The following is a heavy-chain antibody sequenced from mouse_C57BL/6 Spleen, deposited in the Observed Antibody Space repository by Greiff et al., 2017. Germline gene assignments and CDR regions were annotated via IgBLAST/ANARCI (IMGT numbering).Heavy chain of an antibody. V-gene: IGHV1-69*01. Sequence: QVQLQQPGAELVMPGASVKLSCKASGYTFTSYWMHWVKQRPGQGLEWIGEIDPSDSYTNYNQKFKGKSTLTVDKSSSTAYMQLSSLTSEDSAVYYCARRGSYYFDDWGQGTTLTVAS. J-gene: IGHJ2*01. CDR2: IDPSDSYT. D-gene: IGHD4-1*01. CDR3: ARRGSYYFDD. CDR1: GYTFTSYW.